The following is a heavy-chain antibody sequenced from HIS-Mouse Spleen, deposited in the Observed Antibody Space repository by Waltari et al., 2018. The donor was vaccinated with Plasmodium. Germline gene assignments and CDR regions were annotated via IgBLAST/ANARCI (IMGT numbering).Heavy chain of an antibody. V-gene: IGHV4-39*01. D-gene: IGHD1-26*01. Sequence: ETLSLTCTVSGGSISSSSYYWGWIRQPPGKGLEWIGSIYYSGSTYYNPSLKSRVTISVDTSKNQFSLKLSSETAADTAVYYCARRGGSYYYFDYWGQGTLVTVSS. J-gene: IGHJ4*02. CDR3: ARRGGSYYYFDY. CDR2: IYYSGST. CDR1: GGSISSSSYY.